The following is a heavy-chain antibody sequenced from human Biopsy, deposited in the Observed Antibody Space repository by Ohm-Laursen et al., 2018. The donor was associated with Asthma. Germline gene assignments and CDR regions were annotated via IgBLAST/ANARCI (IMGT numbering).Heavy chain of an antibody. D-gene: IGHD4/OR15-4a*01. CDR1: GGSISSRPSY. J-gene: IGHJ1*01. Sequence: GTLSLTCTFSGGSISSRPSYWGWLRQPPGKGLEWTASFSASGTSYFNASLKSRVTTSVDMSKNQLSLRLTSVTAAGTAVYFCARHGPTNYRLDSWGQGSLVIVSS. CDR2: FSASGTS. V-gene: IGHV4-39*01. CDR3: ARHGPTNYRLDS.